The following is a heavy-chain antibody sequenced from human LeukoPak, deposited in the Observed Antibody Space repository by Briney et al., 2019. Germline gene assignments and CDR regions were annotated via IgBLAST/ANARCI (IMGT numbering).Heavy chain of an antibody. CDR3: VKDTSEGSYWGVFQH. V-gene: IGHV3-30-3*01. Sequence: GGSLRLSCAASGFTFSSYAMHWVRQAPGKGLEWVAVISYDGSNKYYADSVKGRFTISRDNSKNTLYLQMNSLRAEDTALYYCVKDTSEGSYWGVFQHWGQGALVTVSS. CDR2: ISYDGSNK. J-gene: IGHJ1*01. CDR1: GFTFSSYA. D-gene: IGHD1-26*01.